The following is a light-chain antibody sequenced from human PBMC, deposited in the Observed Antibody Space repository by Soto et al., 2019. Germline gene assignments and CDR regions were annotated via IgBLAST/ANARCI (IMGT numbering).Light chain of an antibody. CDR3: QSYDSSLTLRV. Sequence: QSVLTQPPSVSGAPGQRVTISCTGSSSNIGAGYDVHWYQQLPGTAPKLLIYGNSNRPSGVPDRFSGSKSGTSASLAITGLQADDEADYSCQSYDSSLTLRVFRTGTKLTVL. V-gene: IGLV1-40*01. CDR2: GNS. J-gene: IGLJ1*01. CDR1: SSNIGAGYD.